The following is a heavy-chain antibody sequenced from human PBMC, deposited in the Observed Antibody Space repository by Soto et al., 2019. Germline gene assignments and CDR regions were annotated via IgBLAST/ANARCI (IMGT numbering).Heavy chain of an antibody. D-gene: IGHD2-8*02. V-gene: IGHV4-34*01. CDR1: GGSFSGYQ. Sequence: QVQLQQWGAGLLKPSETLSLTCAVYGGSFSGYQWTWIRQTPGKGLEWIGEINDSGNINYNPSLKRRVIILLDTNKKKISLMWSSVTAADAAVYYGARFLILCCELFSRRGGYYYMDVWGKGTTVTVSS. J-gene: IGHJ6*03. CDR2: INDSGNI. CDR3: ARFLILCCELFSRRGGYYYMDV.